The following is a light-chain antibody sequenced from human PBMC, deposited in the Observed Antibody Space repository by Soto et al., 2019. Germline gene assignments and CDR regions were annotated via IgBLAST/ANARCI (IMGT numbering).Light chain of an antibody. CDR2: KNN. J-gene: IGLJ3*02. Sequence: QSVLTQPPSASGTPGQRVTISCSGSNSNIGSNYVYWYQQLPGTAPKLLIYKNNQRPSGVPDRFSGSKSGTSASLAISGLPSDDESDYYCAAWDDSLSGPVFGRGTKLIVL. V-gene: IGLV1-47*01. CDR1: NSNIGSNY. CDR3: AAWDDSLSGPV.